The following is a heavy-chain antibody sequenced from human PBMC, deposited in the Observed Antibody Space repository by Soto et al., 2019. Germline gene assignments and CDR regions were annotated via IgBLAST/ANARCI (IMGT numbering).Heavy chain of an antibody. Sequence: GSLRLSCAASGFTFSLYSMIWVRQAPGKVLEWVASITSSRSYIYYEDSLKGRFTISRDNAKNSLFLQLDSLRAEGTAVYFFVRARCNDSRPDYCGQRTMVTVSS. J-gene: IGHJ4*02. D-gene: IGHD3-22*01. CDR1: GFTFSLYS. CDR3: VRARCNDSRPDY. V-gene: IGHV3-21*01. CDR2: ITSSRSYI.